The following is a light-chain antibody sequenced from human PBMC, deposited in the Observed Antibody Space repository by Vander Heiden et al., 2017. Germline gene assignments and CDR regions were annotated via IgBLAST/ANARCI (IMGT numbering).Light chain of an antibody. CDR2: AAS. Sequence: DIQMTTSPSSLSASAGDRVTITCRASQSISSSLNWYQQKPGKAPKLLIYAASSLQSGVPSRFSGSGSGTDFTLTIGSLQPEDFATYHCQQSYSTPRTFGQGTKVEIK. V-gene: IGKV1-39*01. CDR1: QSISSS. J-gene: IGKJ1*01. CDR3: QQSYSTPRT.